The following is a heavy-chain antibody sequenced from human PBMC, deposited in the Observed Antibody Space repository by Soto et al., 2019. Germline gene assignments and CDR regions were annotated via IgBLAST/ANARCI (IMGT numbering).Heavy chain of an antibody. CDR2: IVPLSGRT. CDR3: ARKSGRDCHSGGGCFSLDV. Sequence: QVQLVQSGAEVKKPGSSLKVSCKVFGETLNSNPIGWVRQAPGQGLEWVGGIVPLSGRTNYAQDLQGRVTVTADASTSTVYMELSNLKSDDTAVSYCARKSGRDCHSGGGCFSLDVWGQGSMITVSS. D-gene: IGHD2-15*01. CDR1: GETLNSNP. J-gene: IGHJ4*02. V-gene: IGHV1-69*01.